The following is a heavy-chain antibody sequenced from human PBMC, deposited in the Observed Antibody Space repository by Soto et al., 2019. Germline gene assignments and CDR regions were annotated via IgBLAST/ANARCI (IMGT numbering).Heavy chain of an antibody. CDR1: GFTFSSYD. V-gene: IGHV3-13*01. Sequence: GESLKISCAASGFTFSSYDMHWVRQATGKGLEWVSAIGTAGDTYYPGSVKGRFTISRENAKNSLYLQMNSLRAEDTAVYYCARSPARGNDYYDSSGYYYLDYWGQGTLVTVSS. CDR2: IGTAGDT. J-gene: IGHJ4*02. CDR3: ARSPARGNDYYDSSGYYYLDY. D-gene: IGHD3-22*01.